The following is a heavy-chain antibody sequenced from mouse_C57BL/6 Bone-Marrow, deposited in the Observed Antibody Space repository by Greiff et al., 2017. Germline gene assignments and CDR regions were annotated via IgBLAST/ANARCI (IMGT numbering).Heavy chain of an antibody. Sequence: EVMLVESGGGLVKPGGSLKLSCAASGFTFSSYAMSWVRQTPEKRLEWVATISDGGSYTYYPDNVKGRFTISRDNAKNNLYLQMSHLKSEDTAMYYCARVDYKYYYAMDYWGQGTSVTVSS. CDR2: ISDGGSYT. V-gene: IGHV5-4*03. J-gene: IGHJ4*01. D-gene: IGHD2-4*01. CDR3: ARVDYKYYYAMDY. CDR1: GFTFSSYA.